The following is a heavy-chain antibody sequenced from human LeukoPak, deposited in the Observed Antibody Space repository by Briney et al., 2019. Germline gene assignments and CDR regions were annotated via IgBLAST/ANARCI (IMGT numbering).Heavy chain of an antibody. D-gene: IGHD2-2*01. CDR1: GGTFSSYA. V-gene: IGHV1-69*05. CDR3: PRELYCSSTSCYSSFDY. J-gene: IGHJ4*02. CDR2: IIPIFGTA. Sequence: SVKVSCKASGGTFSSYAISWVRQAPGQGLEWMGGIIPIFGTANYAQKFQGRVTITTDESTSTAYMELSSLRSEDTAVYYCPRELYCSSTSCYSSFDYWGQGTLVTVSS.